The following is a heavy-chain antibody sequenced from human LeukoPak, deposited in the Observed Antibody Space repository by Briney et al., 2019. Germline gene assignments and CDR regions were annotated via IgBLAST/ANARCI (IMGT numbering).Heavy chain of an antibody. D-gene: IGHD5-18*01. CDR3: ARDRGYSYGEYFDY. J-gene: IGHJ4*02. V-gene: IGHV1-2*02. Sequence: ASVKVSCKASGYTFTGYYLHWVRRAPGQGLEWMGWINPSGGTNYAQKFQGRVTMTRDTSISTAYMELSRLRSDDTAVYYCARDRGYSYGEYFDYWGQGTLVTVSS. CDR2: INPSGGT. CDR1: GYTFTGYY.